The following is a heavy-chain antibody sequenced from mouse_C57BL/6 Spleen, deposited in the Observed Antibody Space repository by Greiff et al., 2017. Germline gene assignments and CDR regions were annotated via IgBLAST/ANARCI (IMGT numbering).Heavy chain of an antibody. CDR2: IDPGTGGT. CDR3: TRWTGFDY. CDR1: GYTFTDYE. D-gene: IGHD4-1*01. J-gene: IGHJ2*01. V-gene: IGHV1-15*01. Sequence: QVQLQQSGAELVRPGASVTMSCKASGYTFTDYEMHWVKQTPVHGLEWIGAIDPGTGGTAYNQKFKGKAILTADTSSSTAYMELRSLTSEDSAVYYGTRWTGFDYWGQGTTLTVSS.